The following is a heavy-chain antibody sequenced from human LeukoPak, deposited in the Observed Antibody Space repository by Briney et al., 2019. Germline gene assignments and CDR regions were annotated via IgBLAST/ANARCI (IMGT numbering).Heavy chain of an antibody. V-gene: IGHV3-48*03. D-gene: IGHD3-22*01. Sequence: GGSLRLSCAASGFTFSSYEMNWVRQAPGKGLEWVSYISSSGSTIYYADSVKGRFTISRDNAKNSLYLQMNSLRAEDTAVYYCARGRGDYYDSSGYYYFDYWGKGTLVTVSS. J-gene: IGHJ4*02. CDR3: ARGRGDYYDSSGYYYFDY. CDR2: ISSSGSTI. CDR1: GFTFSSYE.